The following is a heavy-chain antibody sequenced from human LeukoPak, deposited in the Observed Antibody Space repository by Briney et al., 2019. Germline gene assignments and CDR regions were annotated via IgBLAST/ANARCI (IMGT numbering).Heavy chain of an antibody. CDR3: ARTPKASYYGDISGLPCLDY. Sequence: GASVKVSCKASGYTCTSYGISWVRQAPGQGLEWMGWISAYNRNTNHAQKLQGRVTMTTDTSTSTAYMELRSLRSDDTAVYYCARTPKASYYGDISGLPCLDYWGQGTLVTVSS. CDR1: GYTCTSYG. CDR2: ISAYNRNT. J-gene: IGHJ4*02. V-gene: IGHV1-18*01. D-gene: IGHD4-17*01.